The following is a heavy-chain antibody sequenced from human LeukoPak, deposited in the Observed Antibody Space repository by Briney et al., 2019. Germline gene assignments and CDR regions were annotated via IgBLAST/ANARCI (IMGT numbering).Heavy chain of an antibody. CDR1: RFTFSSYA. CDR2: ISAGGDST. Sequence: GGSLRLSYAASRFTFSSYAMNWVRQAPGKGLEWVSAISAGGDSTYYADSVKGRFTISRDNSKNTLYLQMNSLRAEDTAVYYCAKVRDYYYYGMDVWGQGTTVIVSS. CDR3: AKVRDYYYYGMDV. V-gene: IGHV3-23*01. J-gene: IGHJ6*02.